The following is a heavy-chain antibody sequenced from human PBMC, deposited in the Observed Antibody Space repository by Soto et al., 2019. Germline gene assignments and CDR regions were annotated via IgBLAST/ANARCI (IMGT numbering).Heavy chain of an antibody. CDR3: ARVWYSSSWYNSYYYGMDV. J-gene: IGHJ6*02. V-gene: IGHV4-39*01. D-gene: IGHD6-13*01. CDR2: IYYSGST. CDR1: GGSISSSSYY. Sequence: SETLSLTCTVSGGSISSSSYYWGWIRQPPGKGREWIGSIYYSGSTYYNPSLKSRVTISVDTSKNQFSLKLSSVNAADTAVYYCARVWYSSSWYNSYYYGMDVWGQGTTVTVSS.